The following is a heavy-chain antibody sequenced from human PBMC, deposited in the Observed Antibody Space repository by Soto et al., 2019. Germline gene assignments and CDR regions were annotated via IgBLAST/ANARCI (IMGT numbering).Heavy chain of an antibody. J-gene: IGHJ4*02. D-gene: IGHD3-3*01. CDR3: ARLNGLRFLEWDY. Sequence: SETLSLTCTVSGGSISNYYWSWIRQPPGKGLEWIGYIYYSGSTNYNPSLKSRVTISVDTSKNQFSLKLSSVTAADTAVYYCARLNGLRFLEWDYWGQGTLVTVSS. CDR1: GGSISNYY. CDR2: IYYSGST. V-gene: IGHV4-59*08.